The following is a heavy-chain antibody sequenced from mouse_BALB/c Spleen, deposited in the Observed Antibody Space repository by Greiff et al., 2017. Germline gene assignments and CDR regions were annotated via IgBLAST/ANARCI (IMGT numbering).Heavy chain of an antibody. V-gene: IGHV2-9*02. CDR2: IWAGGST. J-gene: IGHJ4*01. CDR1: GFSLTSYG. D-gene: IGHD1-1*01. Sequence: VQVVESGPGLVAPSQSLSITCTVSGFSLTSYGVHWVRQPPGKGLEWLGVIWAGGSTNYNSALMSRLSISKDNSKSQVFLKMNSLQTDDTAMYYCAGYYGSRALYAMDYWGQGTSVTVSS. CDR3: AGYYGSRALYAMDY.